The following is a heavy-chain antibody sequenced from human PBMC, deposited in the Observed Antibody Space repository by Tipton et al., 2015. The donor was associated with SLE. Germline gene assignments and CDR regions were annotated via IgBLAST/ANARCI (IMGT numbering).Heavy chain of an antibody. D-gene: IGHD3-10*01. V-gene: IGHV4-34*01. CDR3: ARDYYGSGFDAFDI. Sequence: TLSLTCAVYGGSFSDYYWSWIRQPPGKGLEWIGEINHSGSTNYNPSLKSRVTISVDTSKNQFSLKLNSVTAADTAVYYCARDYYGSGFDAFDIWGQGTMVTVSS. CDR1: GGSFSDYY. CDR2: INHSGST. J-gene: IGHJ3*02.